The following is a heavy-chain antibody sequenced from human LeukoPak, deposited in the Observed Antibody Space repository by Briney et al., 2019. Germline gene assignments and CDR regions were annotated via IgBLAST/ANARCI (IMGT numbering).Heavy chain of an antibody. J-gene: IGHJ4*02. CDR3: AGGLRDGDDY. Sequence: SETLSLTCTVFGGSISSGPSYWSWIRQPAGKGLEWIGRIYTSGSTNYNPSLKSRVTMSVDTSKNQFSLKLSSVTAADTAVYYCAGGLRDGDDYWGQGTLVTVSS. V-gene: IGHV4-61*02. D-gene: IGHD5-12*01. CDR2: IYTSGST. CDR1: GGSISSGPSY.